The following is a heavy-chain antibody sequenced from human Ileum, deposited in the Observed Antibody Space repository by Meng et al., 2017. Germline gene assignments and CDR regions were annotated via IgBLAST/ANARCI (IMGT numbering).Heavy chain of an antibody. Sequence: HVPLEASGPGRVRPAETLSLPCTCCGGSVSSSWSWIGQNPGKGLEWIGHIYYSGNTNYNPSLKSRVTISVDTSKNQFSLKLSSVTAADTAVYFCARDRRDSSGWFYFDYCEQAILTVSS. V-gene: IGHV4-59*02. J-gene: IGHJ4*01. CDR3: ARDRRDSSGWFYFDY. D-gene: IGHD6-19*01. CDR2: IYYSGNT. CDR1: GGSVSSS.